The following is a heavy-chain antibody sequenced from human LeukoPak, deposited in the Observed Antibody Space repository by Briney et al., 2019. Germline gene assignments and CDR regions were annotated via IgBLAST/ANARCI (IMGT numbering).Heavy chain of an antibody. CDR3: ARDAETYYDFWIRVLGHYMDV. V-gene: IGHV3-21*01. D-gene: IGHD3-3*01. Sequence: PGGSLRLSCAASGFTFSSYSMNWVRQAPGKGLEWVSSISSSSSYIYYADSVKGRFTISRDNAKNSLYLQMNSLRAEDTAVYYCARDAETYYDFWIRVLGHYMDVWGKGTTVTVSS. CDR1: GFTFSSYS. J-gene: IGHJ6*03. CDR2: ISSSSSYI.